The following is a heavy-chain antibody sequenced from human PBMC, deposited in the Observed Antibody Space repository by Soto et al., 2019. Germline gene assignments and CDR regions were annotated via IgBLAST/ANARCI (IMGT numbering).Heavy chain of an antibody. V-gene: IGHV3-23*01. J-gene: IGHJ4*02. CDR1: GFTFSSYA. D-gene: IGHD5-18*01. CDR3: AKRPGDTAMAYFDY. Sequence: GGSLRLSCAASGFTFSSYAMSWVRQAPGKGLEWVSAISGSGGSTHYADSVKGRFTISRDNSKNTLYLQMSSLRAEDTAVYYCAKRPGDTAMAYFDYWGQGTLVTVSS. CDR2: ISGSGGST.